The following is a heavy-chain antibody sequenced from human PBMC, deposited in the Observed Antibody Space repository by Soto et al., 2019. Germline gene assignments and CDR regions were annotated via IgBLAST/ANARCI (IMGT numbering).Heavy chain of an antibody. Sequence: GASVKVSCKSSGGTFSSYTISWVRQAPGQGLEWMGRIIPILGIANYAQKFQGRVTITADKSTSTAYMELSSLRSEDTAVYYCARSSGESGYFQHWGQGTPVTVSS. V-gene: IGHV1-69*02. CDR2: IIPILGIA. J-gene: IGHJ1*01. D-gene: IGHD6-19*01. CDR1: GGTFSSYT. CDR3: ARSSGESGYFQH.